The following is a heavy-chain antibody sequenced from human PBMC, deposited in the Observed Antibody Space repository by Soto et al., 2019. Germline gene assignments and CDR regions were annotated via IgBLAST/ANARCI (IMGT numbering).Heavy chain of an antibody. CDR1: GFTISNNY. Sequence: GGSMRVPWAAAGFTISNNYMSWVSQAPGKGLEWVSLIYTAGNTYYAASVKGRFTISRDNSKNTLYLQMNTLRVEDTAVYYCAIEPVKGAAAKVGAFDIWGQGTMV. D-gene: IGHD6-13*01. CDR3: AIEPVKGAAAKVGAFDI. J-gene: IGHJ3*02. CDR2: IYTAGNT. V-gene: IGHV3-66*01.